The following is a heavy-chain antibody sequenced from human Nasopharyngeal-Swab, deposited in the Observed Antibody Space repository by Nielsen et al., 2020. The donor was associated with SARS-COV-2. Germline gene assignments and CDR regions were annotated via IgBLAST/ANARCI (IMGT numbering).Heavy chain of an antibody. Sequence: WVRQAPGQGLEWMGWISAYNGNTNYAQKFQGRVTMTTDTSTSTAYMELRSLRSDDTAVYYCARLYCGGDCYSEDYYGMDVWGQGTTVTVSS. J-gene: IGHJ6*02. CDR3: ARLYCGGDCYSEDYYGMDV. V-gene: IGHV1-18*01. CDR2: ISAYNGNT. D-gene: IGHD2-21*02.